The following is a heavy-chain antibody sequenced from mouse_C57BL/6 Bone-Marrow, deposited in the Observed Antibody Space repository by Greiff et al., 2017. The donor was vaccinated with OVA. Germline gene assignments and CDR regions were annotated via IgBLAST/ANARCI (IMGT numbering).Heavy chain of an antibody. Sequence: EVQLVESGPGLVKPSQSLSLTCSVTGYSITSGYYWNWIRQFPGNKLEWMGYISYDGSNNYNPSLKNRISITRDTSKNQFFLKLNSVTTEDTATYYCARREGYGKGDWYFDVWGTGTTVTVSS. CDR2: ISYDGSN. V-gene: IGHV3-6*01. D-gene: IGHD2-1*01. J-gene: IGHJ1*03. CDR1: GYSITSGYY. CDR3: ARREGYGKGDWYFDV.